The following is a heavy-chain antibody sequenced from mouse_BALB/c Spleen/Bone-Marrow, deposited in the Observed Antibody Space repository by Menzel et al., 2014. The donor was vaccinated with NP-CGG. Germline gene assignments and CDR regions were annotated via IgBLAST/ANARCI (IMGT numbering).Heavy chain of an antibody. CDR2: IRSKANGYTT. CDR1: GFTFTDYY. Sequence: EVKLMESGGGSVQPGGSLRLSCATSGFTFTDYYMSWVRQPPGKALEWLGFIRSKANGYTTEYSASVKGRFTISRDNSQRILYLQMNTLRAEDSATYYCARDENVGIYWYFDVWGAGTTVIVSS. CDR3: ARDENVGIYWYFDV. V-gene: IGHV7-3*02. J-gene: IGHJ1*01.